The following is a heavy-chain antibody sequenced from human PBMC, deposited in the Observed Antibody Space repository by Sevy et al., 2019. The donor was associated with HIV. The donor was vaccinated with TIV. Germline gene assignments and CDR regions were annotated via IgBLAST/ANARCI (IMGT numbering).Heavy chain of an antibody. V-gene: IGHV3-73*01. CDR1: GFTFSGSA. J-gene: IGHJ4*02. CDR3: TRHGHVGATGPTDY. CDR2: IRSKANSYAT. D-gene: IGHD1-26*01. Sequence: EGSLRLSCAASGFTFSGSAMHWVHQASGKVLEWVGRIRSKANSYATAYAASVKGRFTISRDDSKNTAYLQMNSLKTEDTAVYYCTRHGHVGATGPTDYWGQGTLVTVSS.